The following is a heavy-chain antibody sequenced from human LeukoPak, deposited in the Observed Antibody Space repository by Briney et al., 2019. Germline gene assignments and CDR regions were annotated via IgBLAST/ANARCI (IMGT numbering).Heavy chain of an antibody. J-gene: IGHJ4*02. CDR2: SYYSGST. D-gene: IGHD3-10*01. CDR3: AKSGSYYGSTSG. Sequence: PSETLSLTCTVSGGSISSGGYYWSWIRQHPGKGLEWIGYSYYSGSTNYSPSLKSRVTISLDTSKNQFSLKLTSVTAADTAFYYCAKSGSYYGSTSGWGQGTPVTVSP. CDR1: GGSISSGGYY. V-gene: IGHV4-31*02.